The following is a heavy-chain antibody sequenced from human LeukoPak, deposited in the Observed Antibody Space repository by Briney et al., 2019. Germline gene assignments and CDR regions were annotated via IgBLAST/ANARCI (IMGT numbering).Heavy chain of an antibody. V-gene: IGHV3-30*03. D-gene: IGHD5-18*01. J-gene: IGHJ4*02. CDR2: ISYDGSNK. CDR1: GFTFSSYG. CDR3: ARLYSYGFEFDY. Sequence: PGRSLRLSCAASGFTFSSYGMHWVRQAPGKGLEWVAVISYDGSNKYYADSVKGRFTISRDNSKNTLYLQMNSLRAEDTAVYYCARLYSYGFEFDYWGQGTLVTVSS.